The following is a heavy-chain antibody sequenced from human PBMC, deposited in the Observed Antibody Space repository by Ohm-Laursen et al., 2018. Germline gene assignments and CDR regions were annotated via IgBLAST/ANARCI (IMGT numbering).Heavy chain of an antibody. CDR1: GFTFDDYA. V-gene: IGHV3-9*01. J-gene: IGHJ6*02. Sequence: SLRLSCSASGFTFDDYAMHWVRQAPGKGLEWVSGINWNSGSIGYADSVKGRFTISRDNAKNSLYLQMNSLRAEDTAVYYCAREQYYDFWSGYYRLLYGMDVWGQGTTVTVSS. CDR3: AREQYYDFWSGYYRLLYGMDV. CDR2: INWNSGSI. D-gene: IGHD3-3*01.